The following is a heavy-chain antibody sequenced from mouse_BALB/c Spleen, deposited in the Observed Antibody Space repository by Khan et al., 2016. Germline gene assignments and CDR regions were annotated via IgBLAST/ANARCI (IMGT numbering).Heavy chain of an antibody. Sequence: EVQLRESGPSLVKPSQTLSLTCSVTGDSITSGYWNWIRKFPGNKLEYMGYISYSGSTYYNPSLKTRISITRDTSKSQYYLQLNSVTTEDTATDYCTGYYDHFFDYWGQGTTLTVYS. CDR2: ISYSGST. V-gene: IGHV3-8*02. CDR1: GDSITSGY. D-gene: IGHD2-3*01. J-gene: IGHJ2*01. CDR3: TGYYDHFFDY.